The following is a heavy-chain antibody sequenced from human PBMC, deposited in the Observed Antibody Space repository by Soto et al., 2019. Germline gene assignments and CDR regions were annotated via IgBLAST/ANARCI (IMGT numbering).Heavy chain of an antibody. D-gene: IGHD3-10*01. V-gene: IGHV3-7*01. CDR1: GFTFSNYW. CDR3: RGSLDY. J-gene: IGHJ4*02. CDR2: IKQDGSER. Sequence: EVQVVESGGDLVQPGGSLRLSCVASGFTFSNYWMSWVRQAPGKGLEWVANIKQDGSERDYVDYVKGRFTISRDNAKNSVYLQMNSLRAEDTAVYHCRGSLDYWGQGTQVTVSS.